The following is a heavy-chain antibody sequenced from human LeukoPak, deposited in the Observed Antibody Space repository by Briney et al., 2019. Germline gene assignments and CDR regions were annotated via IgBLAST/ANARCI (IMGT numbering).Heavy chain of an antibody. V-gene: IGHV3-74*01. Sequence: GGSLRLSCAASGFTFSSYWMHWVRQAPGKGLVWVSRINNDGSSTNYADSVKGRFTISRDNAKNTLYLQMNSLRAEDTAVYYCARVCSSTSCYRSGLDPWGQGTLVTVSS. CDR2: INNDGSST. J-gene: IGHJ5*02. CDR1: GFTFSSYW. CDR3: ARVCSSTSCYRSGLDP. D-gene: IGHD2-2*01.